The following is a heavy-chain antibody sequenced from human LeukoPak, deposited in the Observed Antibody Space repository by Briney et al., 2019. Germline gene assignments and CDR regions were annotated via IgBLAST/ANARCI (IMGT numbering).Heavy chain of an antibody. Sequence: ASLKVSCKASGYTFSDYYMHWVRQAPGQGLEWMGWINPNSGGTNYAQNFQGRVTMTRDTSISTAYMELSRLRSDDTAVYCCARGYNDSSGYYKYYFDYWGQGTLVTVSS. CDR2: INPNSGGT. D-gene: IGHD3-22*01. CDR3: ARGYNDSSGYYKYYFDY. J-gene: IGHJ4*02. V-gene: IGHV1-2*02. CDR1: GYTFSDYY.